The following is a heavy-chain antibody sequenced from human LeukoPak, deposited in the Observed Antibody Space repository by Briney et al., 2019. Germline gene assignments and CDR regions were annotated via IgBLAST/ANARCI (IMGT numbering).Heavy chain of an antibody. Sequence: GGSLRLSCSASGFSFSTYAMSWVRQAPGKGLEWVSTIGSSDDSTYYADSVKGRFTITSDSSKNTLDLQMNSLRADDTAVYYCARGRSSSLDYWGQGTLVTVSS. CDR2: IGSSDDST. J-gene: IGHJ4*02. CDR3: ARGRSSSLDY. CDR1: GFSFSTYA. V-gene: IGHV3-23*01. D-gene: IGHD3-3*01.